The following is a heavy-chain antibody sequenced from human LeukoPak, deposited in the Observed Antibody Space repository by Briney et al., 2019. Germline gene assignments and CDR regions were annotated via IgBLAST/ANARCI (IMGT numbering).Heavy chain of an antibody. CDR2: INPNSGGT. D-gene: IGHD3-10*01. J-gene: IGHJ4*02. CDR3: ATHYYGSGSYYKDPLALDY. CDR1: GYTFTGYY. V-gene: IGHV1-2*02. Sequence: ASVKVSCKASGYTFTGYYMHWGRQAPGQGLEWMGWINPNSGGTNYAQKFQGRVTMTRDTSISTAYMELSRLRSDDTAVYYCATHYYGSGSYYKDPLALDYWGQGTLVTVSS.